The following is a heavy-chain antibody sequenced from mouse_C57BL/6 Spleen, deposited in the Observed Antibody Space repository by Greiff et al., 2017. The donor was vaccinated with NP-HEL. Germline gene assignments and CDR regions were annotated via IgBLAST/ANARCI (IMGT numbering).Heavy chain of an antibody. Sequence: VQLQQSGAELVRPGASVKLSCTASGFNIKDDYMHWVKQRPEQGLEWIGWIDPENGDTEYASKFQGKATITADTSSNTAYLQLSSLTSEDTAVYYCTTRNVYYGSSYFAYWGQGTLVTVSA. J-gene: IGHJ3*01. D-gene: IGHD1-1*01. V-gene: IGHV14-4*01. CDR2: IDPENGDT. CDR3: TTRNVYYGSSYFAY. CDR1: GFNIKDDY.